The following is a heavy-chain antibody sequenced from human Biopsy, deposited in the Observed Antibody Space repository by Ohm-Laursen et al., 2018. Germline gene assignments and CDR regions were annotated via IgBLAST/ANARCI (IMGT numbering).Heavy chain of an antibody. CDR1: GYTFTDYS. D-gene: IGHD3-10*01. CDR2: VNPNSGAT. CDR3: ARDRMVSIITLVRADTFDI. J-gene: IGHJ3*02. Sequence: SVKVSCKASGYTFTDYSLHWVRQAPGQGLEWMGWVNPNSGATNYAQKFQGRVTMTSDTSISTAYIELRRLISDDTAVYFCARDRMVSIITLVRADTFDIWGQGTLVSVSS. V-gene: IGHV1-2*02.